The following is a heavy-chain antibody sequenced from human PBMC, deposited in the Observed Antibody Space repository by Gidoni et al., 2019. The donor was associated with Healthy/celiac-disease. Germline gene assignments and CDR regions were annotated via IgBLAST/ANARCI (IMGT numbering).Heavy chain of an antibody. CDR3: TRRPPGPLHGMDV. CDR1: GFTFSGSA. V-gene: IGHV3-73*02. CDR2: IRSKANSYAT. J-gene: IGHJ6*02. Sequence: EVQLVESGGGLVQPGGSLKLSCAASGFTFSGSAMHWVRQASGKGLEWVGRIRSKANSYATAYAASVKGRFTISRDDSKNTAYLQMNSLKTEDTAVYYCTRRPPGPLHGMDVWGQGTTVTVSS.